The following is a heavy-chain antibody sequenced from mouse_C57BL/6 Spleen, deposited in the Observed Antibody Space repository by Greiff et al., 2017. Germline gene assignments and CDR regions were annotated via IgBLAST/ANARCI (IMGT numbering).Heavy chain of an antibody. Sequence: VQLQQSGAELVKPGASVKISCKASGYAFSSYWMNWVKQRPGKGLEWIGQIYPGDGDTNYNGKFKGKATLTADKSSSAAYMQLSSLTSEDSAVYFCARRLTGTLYYAMDYWGQGTSVTVSS. J-gene: IGHJ4*01. CDR3: ARRLTGTLYYAMDY. CDR1: GYAFSSYW. V-gene: IGHV1-80*01. D-gene: IGHD4-1*01. CDR2: IYPGDGDT.